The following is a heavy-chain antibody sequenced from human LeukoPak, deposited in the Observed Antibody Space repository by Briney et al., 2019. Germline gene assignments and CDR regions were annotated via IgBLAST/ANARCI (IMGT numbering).Heavy chain of an antibody. V-gene: IGHV3-30*18. CDR2: ISYDGSNK. CDR1: GFTFSSYG. J-gene: IGHJ4*02. Sequence: GGSLRLSCAASGFTFSSYGMHWVRQAPGKGLEWVAVISYDGSNKYYADSVKGRFTISRDNSKNTLYLQMNSLRAEDTAVYYCAKDQTREYYFDYWGQGTLVTVSS. CDR3: AKDQTREYYFDY.